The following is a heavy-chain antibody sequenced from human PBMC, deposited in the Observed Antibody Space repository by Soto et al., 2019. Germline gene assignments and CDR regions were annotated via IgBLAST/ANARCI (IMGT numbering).Heavy chain of an antibody. CDR2: ISGTSNSI. D-gene: IGHD2-2*01. CDR1: GFSLSIYS. Sequence: GGSPRLSCASSGFSLSIYSMNWVRQAPRKGLEWVSYISGTSNSIYYADSVKGRFTISRDNTRNSVFLQMSSLRDEDTAVYYCARGFDLHYAIDVWGQGTTVTAP. V-gene: IGHV3-48*02. J-gene: IGHJ6*02. CDR3: ARGFDLHYAIDV.